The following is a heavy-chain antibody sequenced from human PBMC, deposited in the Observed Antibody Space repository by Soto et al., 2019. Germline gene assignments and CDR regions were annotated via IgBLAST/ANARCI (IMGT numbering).Heavy chain of an antibody. V-gene: IGHV3-11*01. CDR3: ARSRRPRVTLIGWVPPPLIY. CDR1: VFTFSHYY. Sequence: GGALRRSCAASVFTFSHYYISWIRHAPGKGLEWVSYISSIGSTIYYADAVKGRFTISRHNAKNSLYLQMNSLRAEDTGVYYCARSRRPRVTLIGWVPPPLIYCGQGPLFSFSS. CDR2: ISSIGSTI. J-gene: IGHJ4*02. D-gene: IGHD6-19*01.